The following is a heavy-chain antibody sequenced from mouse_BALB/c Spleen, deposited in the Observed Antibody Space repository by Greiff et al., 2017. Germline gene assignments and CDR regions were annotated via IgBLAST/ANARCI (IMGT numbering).Heavy chain of an antibody. CDR1: GYTFTSYW. CDR2: IYPSDSYT. Sequence: VQLQQPGAELVRPGASVKLSCKASGYTFTSYWINWVKQRPGQGLEWIGNIYPSDSYTNYNQKFKDKATLTVDKSSSTAYMQLSSPTSEDSAVYYCTRGGTWDAMDYWGQGTSVTVSS. D-gene: IGHD4-1*01. CDR3: TRGGTWDAMDY. J-gene: IGHJ4*01. V-gene: IGHV1-69*02.